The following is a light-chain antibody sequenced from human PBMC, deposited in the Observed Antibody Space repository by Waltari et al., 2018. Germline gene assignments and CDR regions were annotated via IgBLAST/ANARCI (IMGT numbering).Light chain of an antibody. CDR1: QSIRSW. Sequence: DIQMTQSPSSLSASVGDTVTITCRASQSIRSWLAWHQQTPGKAPKLLFYKASSLQSGVPSRFSGSGSGTDFTLTSSSLQPEDFATYYCLQYISSPWTFGQGTKVEIK. V-gene: IGKV1-12*01. CDR2: KAS. J-gene: IGKJ1*01. CDR3: LQYISSPWT.